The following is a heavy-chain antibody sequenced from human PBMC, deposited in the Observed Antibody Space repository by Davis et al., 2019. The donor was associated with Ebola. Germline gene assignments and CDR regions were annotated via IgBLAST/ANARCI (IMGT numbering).Heavy chain of an antibody. V-gene: IGHV1-18*01. D-gene: IGHD3-22*01. Sequence: ASVKVSCKASGYTFTSYGISWVRQAPGQGLEWMGWISAYNGNTNYAQKLQGRVTITTDTSTSTAYMELRSLRSDDTAVYYCARDFGNYYDSSGYYYRWDDAFDIWGQGTMVTVSS. J-gene: IGHJ3*02. CDR2: ISAYNGNT. CDR3: ARDFGNYYDSSGYYYRWDDAFDI. CDR1: GYTFTSYG.